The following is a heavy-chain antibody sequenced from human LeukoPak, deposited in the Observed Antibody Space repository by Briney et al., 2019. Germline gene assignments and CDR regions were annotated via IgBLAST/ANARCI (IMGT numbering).Heavy chain of an antibody. D-gene: IGHD1-1*01. CDR3: AKEEGVQGGNTFDI. CDR2: ISGSGGTT. V-gene: IGHV3-23*01. CDR1: GFPFSSYA. Sequence: GGSLRLPCAASGFPFSSYAMSWVRRAPGEGLEWVSGISGSGGTTYYADSVKGRFTVSRDKSRKTLYLQMNSLRVEDTAVYYCAKEEGVQGGNTFDIGGQGTVVTVSS. J-gene: IGHJ3*02.